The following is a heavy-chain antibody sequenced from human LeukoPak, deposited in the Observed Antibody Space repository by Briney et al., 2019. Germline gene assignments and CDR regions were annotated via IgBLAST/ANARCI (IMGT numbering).Heavy chain of an antibody. J-gene: IGHJ4*02. CDR2: IYYSGST. V-gene: IGHV4-30-4*01. D-gene: IGHD1-26*01. CDR3: ARARYTGSYSLFDY. CDR1: GGSISSGDYY. Sequence: SQTLSLTCTDSGGSISSGDYYWSWIRQPPGKGLEWIGYIYYSGSTYYDPSLKSRVTMSVDTSKNQFSLRLTSVTAADTAVYYCARARYTGSYSLFDYWGQGTLVTVSS.